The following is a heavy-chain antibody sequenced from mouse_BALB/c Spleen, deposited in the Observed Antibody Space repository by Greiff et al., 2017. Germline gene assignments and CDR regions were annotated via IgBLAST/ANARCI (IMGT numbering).Heavy chain of an antibody. Sequence: VQLQQSGPELVKPGASVKMSCKASGYTFTSYVMHWVKQKPGQGLEWIGYINPYNDGTKYNEKFKGKATLTSDKSSSTAYMELSSLTSEDSAVYYCAVYDGYYGAWFAYWGQGTLVTVSA. CDR2: INPYNDGT. CDR1: GYTFTSYV. D-gene: IGHD2-3*01. V-gene: IGHV1-14*01. J-gene: IGHJ3*01. CDR3: AVYDGYYGAWFAY.